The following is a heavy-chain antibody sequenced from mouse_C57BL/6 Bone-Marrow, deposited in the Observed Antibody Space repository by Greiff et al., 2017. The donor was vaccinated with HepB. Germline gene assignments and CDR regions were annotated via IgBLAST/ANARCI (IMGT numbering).Heavy chain of an antibody. V-gene: IGHV14-2*01. Sequence: EVQLQQSGAELVKPGASVKLSCTASGFNIKDYYMPWVKQRTEQGLEWIGRIDPEDGETKYAPNFQGKATITADTSSNPAYLQLSSLTSEDTAVYYCARGVPPPFAYWGQGTLVTVSA. J-gene: IGHJ3*01. CDR3: ARGVPPPFAY. CDR2: IDPEDGET. CDR1: GFNIKDYY.